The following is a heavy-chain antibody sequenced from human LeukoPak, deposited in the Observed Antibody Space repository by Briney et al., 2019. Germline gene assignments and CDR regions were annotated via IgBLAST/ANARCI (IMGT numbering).Heavy chain of an antibody. CDR3: ARHLDHRGANAFDI. J-gene: IGHJ3*02. CDR1: GGSISSYY. CDR2: IYYSGST. V-gene: IGHV4-59*08. Sequence: SETLSLTCTVSGGSISSYYWSWIRQPPGKGLEWIGYIYYSGSTNYNPSLKSRVTISVDTSKNQFSLKLSSVTAADTAVYYCARHLDHRGANAFDIWGQGTMVTVSS. D-gene: IGHD3-10*01.